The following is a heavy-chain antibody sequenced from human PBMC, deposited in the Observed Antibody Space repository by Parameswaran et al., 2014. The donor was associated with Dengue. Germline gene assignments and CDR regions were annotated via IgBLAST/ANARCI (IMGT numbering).Heavy chain of an antibody. J-gene: IGHJ5*02. V-gene: IGHV4-59*01. Sequence: GSLRLSCTVSGDSINSYYWNWIRQPPGRGLEWLGYIYSSGSTNYNPSLKSRVTMSIDTSKNQFSLRLSSVTAADTAVYFCARISNCDNSSCYPVHAWFDPWGQGTLVTVSS. CDR2: IYSSGST. CDR1: GDSINSYY. CDR3: ARISNCDNSSCYPVHAWFDP. D-gene: IGHD2-15*01.